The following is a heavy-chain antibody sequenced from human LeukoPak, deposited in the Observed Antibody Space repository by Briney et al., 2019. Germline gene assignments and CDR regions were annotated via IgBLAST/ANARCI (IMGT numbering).Heavy chain of an antibody. J-gene: IGHJ3*02. CDR2: IYHSGST. CDR3: ARGSSSSYDAFDI. Sequence: SETLSLTCTVSGGSISSSSYYWGWIRQPPGKGLEWIGEIYHSGSTNYNPSLKSRVTISVDKSKNQFSLKLSSVTAADTAVYYCARGSSSSYDAFDIWGQGTMVTVSS. V-gene: IGHV4-39*07. D-gene: IGHD6-13*01. CDR1: GGSISSSSYY.